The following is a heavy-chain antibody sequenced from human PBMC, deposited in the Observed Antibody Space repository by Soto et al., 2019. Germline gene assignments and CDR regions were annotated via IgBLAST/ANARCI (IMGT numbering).Heavy chain of an antibody. CDR1: GFTFSSYA. J-gene: IGHJ4*02. Sequence: QVQLVESGGGVVQPGRSLRLSCAASGFTFSSYAMHWVRQAPGKGLEWVAVISYDGSNKYYADSVKGRFTISRDNSKNTLYLQMNSLRAEDTAAYYCARDLGYYDILTGYYVDYWGQGTLVTVSS. D-gene: IGHD3-9*01. CDR3: ARDLGYYDILTGYYVDY. CDR2: ISYDGSNK. V-gene: IGHV3-30-3*01.